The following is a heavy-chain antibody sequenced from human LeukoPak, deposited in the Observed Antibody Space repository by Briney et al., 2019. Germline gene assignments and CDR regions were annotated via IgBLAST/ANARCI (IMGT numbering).Heavy chain of an antibody. V-gene: IGHV4-59*08. CDR2: IYYSWST. CDR1: GGSINDYY. D-gene: IGHD3-10*01. Sequence: SETLSLTCTVPGGSINDYYWSWIRQPPGKGLEYIGYIYYSWSTNYNPSLKSRVTISIDTSKSHFSLKLSSVTAADTAVYYCARRFDLWGQGTMVTVSS. CDR3: ARRFDL. J-gene: IGHJ3*01.